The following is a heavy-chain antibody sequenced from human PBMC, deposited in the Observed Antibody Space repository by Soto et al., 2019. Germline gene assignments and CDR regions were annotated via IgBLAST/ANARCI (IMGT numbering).Heavy chain of an antibody. CDR3: ARVLFTRFGMDV. CDR2: IYHSGST. J-gene: IGHJ6*02. Sequence: ETLSLTCAVSGYSISSGYYWGWIRQPPGKGLEWIGSIYHSGSTYYNPSLKSRVTISVDTSKNQFSLKLSSVTAADTAVYYCARVLFTRFGMDVWGQGTTVTVSS. D-gene: IGHD2-8*01. V-gene: IGHV4-38-2*01. CDR1: GYSISSGYY.